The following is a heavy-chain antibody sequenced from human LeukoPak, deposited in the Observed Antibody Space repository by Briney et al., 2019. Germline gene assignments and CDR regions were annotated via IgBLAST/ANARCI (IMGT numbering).Heavy chain of an antibody. CDR1: GGSISSGSYY. CDR2: IYTSGST. V-gene: IGHV4-61*02. J-gene: IGHJ6*03. CDR3: VATMNLDYYYMDV. D-gene: IGHD3-22*01. Sequence: SQTLSLTYTVSGGSISSGSYYWSWIRQSAGKGLEWIGRIYTSGSTNYNPSLKSRVTMSVHTSKNQFSLKLTSVTAADTAMYYCVATMNLDYYYMDVWGKGTTVTVSS.